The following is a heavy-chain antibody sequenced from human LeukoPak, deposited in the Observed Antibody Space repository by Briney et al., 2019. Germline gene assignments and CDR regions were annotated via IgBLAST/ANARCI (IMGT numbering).Heavy chain of an antibody. J-gene: IGHJ4*02. CDR3: AKENNNWNDYSDY. D-gene: IGHD1-1*01. V-gene: IGHV3-30*18. CDR2: VSYDGRTK. CDR1: GFTFSNYG. Sequence: PGGSLRLSCTASGFTFSNYGIHWVRQAPGKGLEWVAVVSYDGRTKYYADSVKGRFTISRDNSKNTVFLQVDSLRAEDTAVYYCAKENNNWNDYSDYWGQGTLVTVSS.